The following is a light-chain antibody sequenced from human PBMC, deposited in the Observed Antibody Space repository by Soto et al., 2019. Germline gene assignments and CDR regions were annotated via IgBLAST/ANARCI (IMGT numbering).Light chain of an antibody. Sequence: QSVLTQPASVSGSPGQSITISCTGTSSDVGVYNYVSWYQHHPGKAPKLMIFEVSNRPSGVSDRFSGSKSGNTASLTISGLQAEDEANYYCSSYTSGYTLVFGTGTKLTVL. CDR1: SSDVGVYNY. CDR3: SSYTSGYTLV. V-gene: IGLV2-14*01. J-gene: IGLJ1*01. CDR2: EVS.